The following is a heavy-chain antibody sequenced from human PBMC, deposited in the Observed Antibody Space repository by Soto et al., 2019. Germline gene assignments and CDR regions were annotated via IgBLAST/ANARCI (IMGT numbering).Heavy chain of an antibody. J-gene: IGHJ6*02. CDR3: TTFGLYYYYGMDV. V-gene: IGHV3-49*04. CDR2: IRSKAYGGTT. D-gene: IGHD3-10*01. CDR1: GFTFGDYA. Sequence: GGSLRLSCTASGFTFGDYAMSWVRQAPGKGLEWVGFIRSKAYGGTTEYAASVKGRFTISRDDSKSIAYLQMNSLKTEDTAVYYCTTFGLYYYYGMDVWGQGTTVTVSS.